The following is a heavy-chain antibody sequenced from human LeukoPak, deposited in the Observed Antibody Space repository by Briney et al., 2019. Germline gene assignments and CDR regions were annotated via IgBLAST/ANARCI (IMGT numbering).Heavy chain of an antibody. D-gene: IGHD3-10*01. CDR3: ARDGALWVGDFTFYFDS. V-gene: IGHV1-2*02. J-gene: IGHJ4*02. CDR1: GYTFVAYF. CDR2: INPNNGDT. Sequence: ASMKVSCKASGYTFVAYFMHWVRQAPGQGLEWMGWINPNNGDTDSAQKFKGRVTMTRDTSISTVYMELTRLTSDDTAVYFCARDGALWVGDFTFYFDSWGQGSLVTVSS.